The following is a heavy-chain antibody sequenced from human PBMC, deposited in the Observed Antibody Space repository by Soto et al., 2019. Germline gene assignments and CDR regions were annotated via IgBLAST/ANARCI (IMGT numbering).Heavy chain of an antibody. CDR2: INGYGHGA. V-gene: IGHV1-18*01. Sequence: QVQLVQSGAEVRQPGASVKVSCKASGYSFTTYGMSWVRQAPGQGLEYMGWINGYGHGAKYVQRFQGRFSMTTDTSTNTVYMDLMSLTSDDTAGYYCVRDLNGDFYYWGQGTVVIVSP. D-gene: IGHD3-10*01. J-gene: IGHJ4*02. CDR1: GYSFTTYG. CDR3: VRDLNGDFYY.